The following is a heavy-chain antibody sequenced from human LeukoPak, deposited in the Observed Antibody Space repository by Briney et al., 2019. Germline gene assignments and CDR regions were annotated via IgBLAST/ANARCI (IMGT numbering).Heavy chain of an antibody. CDR2: INHSGSN. CDR3: ARHLLKHYFDY. Sequence: PSETLSLTCAVYGGSFSGYHLSWIRQPPGKGLEWIGEINHSGSNYYNPYLKSRVTISVDTSKNQFSLKLSSVTAADTAVYYCARHLLKHYFDYWGQGTLVTVSS. D-gene: IGHD2/OR15-2a*01. J-gene: IGHJ4*02. V-gene: IGHV4-34*01. CDR1: GGSFSGYH.